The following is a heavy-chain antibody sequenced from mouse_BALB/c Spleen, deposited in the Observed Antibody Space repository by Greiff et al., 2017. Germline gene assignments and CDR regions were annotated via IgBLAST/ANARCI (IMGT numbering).Heavy chain of an antibody. CDR1: GYSFTSYY. CDR3: ARGGYYWYFDV. V-gene: IGHV1-28*01. D-gene: IGHD3-2*02. J-gene: IGHJ1*01. Sequence: EVQLQQSGPELMKPGASVKISCKASGYSFTSYYMHWVKQSHGKSLEWIGYIDPFNGGTSYNQKFKGKATLTVDKSSSTAYMHLSSLTSEDSAVYYCARGGYYWYFDVWGAGTTVTVSS. CDR2: IDPFNGGT.